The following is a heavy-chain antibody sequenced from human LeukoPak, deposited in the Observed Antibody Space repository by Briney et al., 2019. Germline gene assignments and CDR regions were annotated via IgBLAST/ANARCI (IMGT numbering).Heavy chain of an antibody. CDR1: GGSISSGGYS. CDR2: IYYSGST. V-gene: IGHV4-31*11. Sequence: PSETLSLTCAVSGGSISSGGYSWSWIRQPPGKGLEWIGYIYYSGSTYYNPSLKSRVTISVDTSKNQFSLKLSSVTAADTAVYYCARAPVVVVPAAHYYYYYGMDVWGQGTTVTVSS. D-gene: IGHD2-2*01. CDR3: ARAPVVVVPAAHYYYYYGMDV. J-gene: IGHJ6*02.